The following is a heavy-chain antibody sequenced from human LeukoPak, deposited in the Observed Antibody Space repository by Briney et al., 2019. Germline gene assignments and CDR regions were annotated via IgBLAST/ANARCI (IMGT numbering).Heavy chain of an antibody. V-gene: IGHV3-33*06. CDR3: AKWEYRYSGSYH. D-gene: IGHD1-26*01. Sequence: PGGSLRLSCAASGFTFSSYGMHWVRQAPGKGLEWVAVIWYDGSNKCYADSVKGRFTISRDNSKNTLYLQMNSLRAEDTAVYYCAKWEYRYSGSYHWGQGALVTVSS. CDR1: GFTFSSYG. J-gene: IGHJ5*02. CDR2: IWYDGSNK.